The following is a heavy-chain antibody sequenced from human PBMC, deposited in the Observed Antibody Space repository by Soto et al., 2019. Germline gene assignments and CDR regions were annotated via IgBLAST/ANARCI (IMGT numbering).Heavy chain of an antibody. CDR3: AKASSAWYDSKSYCFDD. CDR1: GFSFSDYA. D-gene: IGHD6-19*01. J-gene: IGHJ4*02. CDR2: ISATGGST. Sequence: EVQLLDSGGGLVQPGGSLRLSCAASGFSFSDYAMNWVRQAPGKGLEWVSEISATGGSTFYADFVKGRFTISRDNSKNTLYLHLTSLRDEATARFYCAKASSAWYDSKSYCFDDWGPGTLVTVSS. V-gene: IGHV3-23*01.